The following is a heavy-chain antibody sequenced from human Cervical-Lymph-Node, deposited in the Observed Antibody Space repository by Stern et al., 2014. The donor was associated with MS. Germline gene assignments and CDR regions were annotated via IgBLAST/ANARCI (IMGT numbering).Heavy chain of an antibody. CDR3: PKAIFGFNTAAMAPDSFDS. V-gene: IGHV3-53*01. CDR2: IYTDGSR. J-gene: IGHJ3*01. D-gene: IGHD3-3*01. CDR1: GFIVSKNY. Sequence: EVQLVESGGGLIQPGGSLRLSCAAAGFIVSKNYMSWVRQAPGKGLEWVSLIYTDGSRYYAGSVKGRLTISKDSSKNKLFLQMNSLRAEDTTIYYCPKAIFGFNTAAMAPDSFDSWGQGTMVTVSS.